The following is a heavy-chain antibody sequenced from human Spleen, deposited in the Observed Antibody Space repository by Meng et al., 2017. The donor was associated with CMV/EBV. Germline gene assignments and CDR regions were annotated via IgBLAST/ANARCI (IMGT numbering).Heavy chain of an antibody. V-gene: IGHV3-30*02. J-gene: IGHJ2*01. CDR2: IGYDGNTI. D-gene: IGHD1-26*01. CDR1: GFIFSTYG. Sequence: GFIFSTYGMHWVRQAPGRGLEWVAFIGYDGNTIYYGDSAKGRFTISRDNSENTLSLQMNSLRGDDTAVYHCAKDRAGSYALDWYFDLWGRGTLVTVSS. CDR3: AKDRAGSYALDWYFDL.